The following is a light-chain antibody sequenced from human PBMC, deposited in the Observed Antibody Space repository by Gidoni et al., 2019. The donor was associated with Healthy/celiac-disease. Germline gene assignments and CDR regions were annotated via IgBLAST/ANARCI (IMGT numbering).Light chain of an antibody. CDR1: SSHIGSNY. V-gene: IGLV1-47*01. Sequence: QSVLTQPPSASRTPGQRVTISCSGSSSHIGSNYVYWYQQLPGTAPKLLLYRNNPRPSGVPDRFSGSKSGTSASLAISGLRSDDEADYYCAAWDDSLSGVVFGGGTKLTVL. CDR2: RNN. CDR3: AAWDDSLSGVV. J-gene: IGLJ2*01.